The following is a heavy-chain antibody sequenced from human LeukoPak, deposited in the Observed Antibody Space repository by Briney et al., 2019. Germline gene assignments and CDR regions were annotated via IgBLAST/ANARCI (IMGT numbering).Heavy chain of an antibody. D-gene: IGHD3-22*01. CDR1: GYTFTGYY. V-gene: IGHV1-2*02. J-gene: IGHJ4*02. CDR3: ARSGKTITMIEDY. Sequence: ASVKVSCKASGYTFTGYYMHWVRQAPGQGLEWMGWTNPNSGGTNYAQKFQGRVTMTRDTSISTAYMELSRLRSDDTAVYYCARSGKTITMIEDYWGQGTLVTVSS. CDR2: TNPNSGGT.